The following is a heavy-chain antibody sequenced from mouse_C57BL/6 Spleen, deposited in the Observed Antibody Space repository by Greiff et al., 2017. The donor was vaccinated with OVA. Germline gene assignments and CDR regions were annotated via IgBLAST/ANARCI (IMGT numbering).Heavy chain of an antibody. CDR3: ARRDYVGSTPWYFDF. V-gene: IGHV1-69*01. J-gene: IGHJ1*03. CDR2: IDPSDSYT. CDR1: GYTFTSYW. D-gene: IGHD1-1*01. Sequence: VQLQQPGAELVMPGASVKLSCKASGYTFTSYWMHWVKQRPGQGLEWIGEIDPSDSYTNYNQKFKGKSTLTVDKSSSTAYMQLISLTSEDSAVYYCARRDYVGSTPWYFDFWGTGTTVTVSS.